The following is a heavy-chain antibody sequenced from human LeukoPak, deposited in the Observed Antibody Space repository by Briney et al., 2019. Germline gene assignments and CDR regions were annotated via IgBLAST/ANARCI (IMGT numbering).Heavy chain of an antibody. CDR3: ARDYDFGGNGGEFFDY. V-gene: IGHV1-18*01. CDR1: GYTFTNYG. J-gene: IGHJ4*02. Sequence: ASVKVSCKAFGYTFTNYGISWVRQAPGQGLEWMGWISAYNGNTNYAQKLQGRVTMTTDTSTSTAYMDLRSLISDDTAVYYCARDYDFGGNGGEFFDYWGQGTLVTVSS. D-gene: IGHD4-23*01. CDR2: ISAYNGNT.